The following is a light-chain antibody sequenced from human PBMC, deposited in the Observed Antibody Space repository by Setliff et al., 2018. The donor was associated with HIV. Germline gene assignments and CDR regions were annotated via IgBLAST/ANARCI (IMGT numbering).Light chain of an antibody. CDR2: EVI. V-gene: IGLV2-14*01. Sequence: QSALTQPASVSGSPGQSITISCTGASSDVGGYNYVSWYQQHPGKAPKLMIYEVINRPSGVSNRFSASKSGNTASLTISGLQAEDEADYYCSSYAGSNNYVFGTGTKGTVL. CDR3: SSYAGSNNYV. J-gene: IGLJ1*01. CDR1: SSDVGGYNY.